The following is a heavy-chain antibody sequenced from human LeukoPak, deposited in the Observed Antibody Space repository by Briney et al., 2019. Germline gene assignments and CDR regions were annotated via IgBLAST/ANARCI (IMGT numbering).Heavy chain of an antibody. Sequence: SETLSLTCTVSGGSISSYYWSWIRQPPGKGLEWIGYIYYSGSTNYNPSLKSRVTISVDTSKNQFSLKLSSVTAADTAVYYCARDGDGTGAWGQGTLVTVSS. J-gene: IGHJ5*02. CDR3: ARDGDGTGA. D-gene: IGHD5-24*01. V-gene: IGHV4-59*01. CDR1: GGSISSYY. CDR2: IYYSGST.